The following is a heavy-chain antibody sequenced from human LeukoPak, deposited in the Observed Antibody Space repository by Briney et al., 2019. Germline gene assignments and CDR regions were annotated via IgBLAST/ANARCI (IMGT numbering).Heavy chain of an antibody. CDR1: GGSISSGSYY. V-gene: IGHV4-61*02. CDR3: ASALGDILTGYYV. CDR2: IYTSGST. D-gene: IGHD3-9*01. Sequence: SETLSLTCTVSGGSISSGSYYWSWIRQPAGKGLEWIGRIYTSGSTNYNPSLKSRVTISVDTSKNQFSLKLSSVTAADTAVYYCASALGDILTGYYVWGQGTLVTVSS. J-gene: IGHJ4*02.